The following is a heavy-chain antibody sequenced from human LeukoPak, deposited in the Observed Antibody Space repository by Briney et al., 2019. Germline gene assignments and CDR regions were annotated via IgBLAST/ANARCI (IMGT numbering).Heavy chain of an antibody. CDR2: IDYRGST. J-gene: IGHJ3*02. CDR3: ARSRSGYGYEHGAFEI. V-gene: IGHV4-61*05. Sequence: SETLSLTCTVSGGSISSSSYYWGWIRQPPGKGLEWIAYIDYRGSTTNNPSLRSRITISVDTSRNQFSLKLRSVTAADTAVYYCARSRSGYGYEHGAFEIWGQGTMVTVSS. CDR1: GGSISSSSYY. D-gene: IGHD5-12*01.